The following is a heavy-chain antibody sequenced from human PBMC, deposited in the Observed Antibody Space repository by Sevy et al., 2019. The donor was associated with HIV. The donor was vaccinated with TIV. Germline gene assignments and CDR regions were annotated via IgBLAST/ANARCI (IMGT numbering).Heavy chain of an antibody. V-gene: IGHV3-7*03. Sequence: GGSLRLSCAASGFTFSANWMNWVRQAPGKGLEWVANIKADGSDKHYVDSVEGRFTISRDNSKSSVYLQMNNLRPEDTAVYYCAREGCTKPHDYWGQGTLVTVS. CDR1: GFTFSANW. CDR2: IKADGSDK. D-gene: IGHD2-8*01. CDR3: AREGCTKPHDY. J-gene: IGHJ4*02.